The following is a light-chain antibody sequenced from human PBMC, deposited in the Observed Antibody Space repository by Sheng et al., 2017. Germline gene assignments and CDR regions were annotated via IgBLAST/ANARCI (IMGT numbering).Light chain of an antibody. CDR2: GAS. Sequence: EIVMTQSPATLSVSPGERATLYCRASQSVSSNLVWYQQKPGQAPRLLIYGASTRATDIPARFSGSGSGTEFTLTISSLQSEDFAVYYCQHYNNWPGTFGQGTKLEIK. V-gene: IGKV3-15*01. CDR1: QSVSSN. CDR3: QHYNNWPGT. J-gene: IGKJ1*01.